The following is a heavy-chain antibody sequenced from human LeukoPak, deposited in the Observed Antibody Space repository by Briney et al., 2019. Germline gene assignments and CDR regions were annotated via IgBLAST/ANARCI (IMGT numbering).Heavy chain of an antibody. CDR1: GFTFSSYS. V-gene: IGHV3-21*01. Sequence: GGSLRLSCAASGFTFSSYSMNWVRQAPGKGLEWVSSISSSSSYIYYADSVKGRFTISRDNAKNSLYLQMNSLRAEDRALYYCARVRRPSVDTALRFKDYWGQGPLVTVSS. CDR2: ISSSSSYI. D-gene: IGHD5-18*01. CDR3: ARVRRPSVDTALRFKDY. J-gene: IGHJ4*02.